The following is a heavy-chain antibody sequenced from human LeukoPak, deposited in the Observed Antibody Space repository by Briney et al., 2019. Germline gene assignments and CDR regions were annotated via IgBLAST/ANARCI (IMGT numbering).Heavy chain of an antibody. D-gene: IGHD4-17*01. Sequence: GGSLRLSCAASGFTVSSNYMSWVRQAPGKGLEWVSVIYSGDSTNYADSVKGRFTISRDSPKSTLYLQMNSLRAEDTAVYYCARWGTDYGDAFDIWGQGTMVIVSS. V-gene: IGHV3-66*02. CDR1: GFTVSSNY. CDR2: IYSGDST. J-gene: IGHJ3*02. CDR3: ARWGTDYGDAFDI.